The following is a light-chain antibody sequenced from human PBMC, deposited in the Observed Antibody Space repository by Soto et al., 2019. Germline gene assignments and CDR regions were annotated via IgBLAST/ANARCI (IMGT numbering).Light chain of an antibody. CDR1: QDITNY. CDR3: QHYDNLPST. V-gene: IGKV1-33*01. Sequence: DIQMTQSPASLSAAVGDTESNTCQASQDITNYLTWYQQKPGKAPKLLISDASTLETGVPSRFSGSGSGTDCAFTITSLQPEDIATYYCQHYDNLPSTFGQGTRLEIK. J-gene: IGKJ5*01. CDR2: DAS.